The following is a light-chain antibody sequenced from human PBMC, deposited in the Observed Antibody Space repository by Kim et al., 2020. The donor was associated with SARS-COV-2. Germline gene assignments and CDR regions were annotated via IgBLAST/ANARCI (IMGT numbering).Light chain of an antibody. V-gene: IGKV1-39*01. J-gene: IGKJ5*01. CDR1: QSISSH. CDR2: AAS. CDR3: QQGYSSPQIT. Sequence: SVGDRVTSTCRASQSISSHLSWYQQKPGKAPKLLIYAASSLQSAVPSRFSGSGSGTDFTLTISSLQPEDFATYYCQQGYSSPQITFGQGTRLEIK.